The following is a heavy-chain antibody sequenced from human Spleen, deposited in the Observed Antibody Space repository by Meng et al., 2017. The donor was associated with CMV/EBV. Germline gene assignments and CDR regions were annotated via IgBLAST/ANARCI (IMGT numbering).Heavy chain of an antibody. D-gene: IGHD3-3*01. CDR3: ARVYDFWSPFDY. Sequence: CKASGYTFTNYGITWVRQAPGQGLEWMGWISGYNGNTKYAQKVPGRVTMTTDTSTSTAYMELRSLRSDDTAVYYCARVYDFWSPFDYWGQGTLVTVSS. CDR2: ISGYNGNT. V-gene: IGHV1-18*01. CDR1: GYTFTNYG. J-gene: IGHJ4*02.